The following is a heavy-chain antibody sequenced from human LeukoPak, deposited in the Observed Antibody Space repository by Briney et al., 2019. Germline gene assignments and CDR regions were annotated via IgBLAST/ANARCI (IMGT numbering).Heavy chain of an antibody. CDR3: AKDRSYSASSGGNFLY. D-gene: IGHD6-6*01. Sequence: GGSLRLSCAASGFTFSNYDIHWVRQAAGKGLEWVAFIRYDGSNKDYADCVEGRFTISRDNSKNTLFLQMNSLRPEDTSVYDCAKDRSYSASSGGNFLYWGQGTLVSVSS. J-gene: IGHJ1*01. CDR1: GFTFSNYD. V-gene: IGHV3-30*02. CDR2: IRYDGSNK.